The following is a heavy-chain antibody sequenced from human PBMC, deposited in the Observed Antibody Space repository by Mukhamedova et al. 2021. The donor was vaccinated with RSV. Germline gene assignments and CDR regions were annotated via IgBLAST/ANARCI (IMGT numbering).Heavy chain of an antibody. V-gene: IGHV4-34*01. D-gene: IGHD6-6*01. Sequence: ISVDTSKNQFSLKLSSVTAADTAVYYCAREAARPPTFFDYWGQGTLVTVSS. CDR3: AREAARPPTFFDY. J-gene: IGHJ4*02.